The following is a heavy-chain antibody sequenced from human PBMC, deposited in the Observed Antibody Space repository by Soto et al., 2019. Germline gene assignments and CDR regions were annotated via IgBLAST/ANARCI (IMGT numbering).Heavy chain of an antibody. V-gene: IGHV3-66*01. CDR1: GFTVSSNY. CDR3: ARETGRIAARPELVYMYV. J-gene: IGHJ6*03. D-gene: IGHD6-6*01. Sequence: EVQLVESGGGLVQPGGSLRLSCAASGFTVSSNYMSWVSQAPGKGLEWVSVIYSGGSTYYADSVKGRFTISRDNSKNTLYLQMNSLRAEDTAVYYCARETGRIAARPELVYMYVWGKGTTVTVSS. CDR2: IYSGGST.